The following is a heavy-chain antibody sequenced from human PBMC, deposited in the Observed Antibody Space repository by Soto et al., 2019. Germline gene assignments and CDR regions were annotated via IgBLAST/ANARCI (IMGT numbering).Heavy chain of an antibody. CDR2: VYYSGST. CDR1: GCSVTLTSYY. CDR3: ASDYSGYSADPEYYCVEV. V-gene: IGHV4-39*01. J-gene: IGHJ6*02. Sequence: PSETLSLTCSVSGCSVTLTSYYWGWIRQPPGKGLEWIGNVYYSGSTNYNPSLKSRVTISVDTSKNQFSLSLKSVTAADTAVYYCASDYSGYSADPEYYCVEVWGQGTTVTVSS. D-gene: IGHD3-22*01.